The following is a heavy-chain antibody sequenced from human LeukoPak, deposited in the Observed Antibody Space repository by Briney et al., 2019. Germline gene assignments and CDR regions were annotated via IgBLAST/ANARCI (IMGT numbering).Heavy chain of an antibody. J-gene: IGHJ5*02. Sequence: SSHTLSLTYSVSGDSISTSNYYWGWIRQPPATGLEWTGTIYYSGSTSYNPSVTSRVTISIDTSKNQFSLKLTSVTAADTAVYYCARLVPPGWFDPWGQGTLVTVSS. CDR3: ARLVPPGWFDP. CDR1: GDSISTSNYY. V-gene: IGHV4-39*01. CDR2: IYYSGST.